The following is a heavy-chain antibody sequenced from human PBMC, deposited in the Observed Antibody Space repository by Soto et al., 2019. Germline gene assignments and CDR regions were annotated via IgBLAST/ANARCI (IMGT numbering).Heavy chain of an antibody. CDR3: AKGDWFDP. CDR1: GFTFSNYG. J-gene: IGHJ5*02. V-gene: IGHV3-30*18. CDR2: ISYDGSNK. Sequence: ESGGGVVQPGRSLRLSCAASGFTFSNYGMHWVRQAPGKGLEWVAVISYDGSNKYYADSVKGRFSISRDNSKNTLYLQMNILRAEDTAVYYCAKGDWFDPWGQGTLVTVSS.